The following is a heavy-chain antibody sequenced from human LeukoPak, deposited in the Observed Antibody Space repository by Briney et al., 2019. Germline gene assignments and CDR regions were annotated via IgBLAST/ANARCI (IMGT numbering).Heavy chain of an antibody. CDR3: ARETSQKGAHYMDV. J-gene: IGHJ6*03. D-gene: IGHD3-16*01. CDR1: GGSISSNGHY. CDR2: IYYSGIT. V-gene: IGHV4-39*07. Sequence: SETLSLTCTVSGGSISSNGHYWGWIRQSPGEGLEWIGNIYYSGITYYNASLKSRVTISVDTSKNQFSLKVRSVTAADTAVYYCARETSQKGAHYMDVWGKGTTVTISS.